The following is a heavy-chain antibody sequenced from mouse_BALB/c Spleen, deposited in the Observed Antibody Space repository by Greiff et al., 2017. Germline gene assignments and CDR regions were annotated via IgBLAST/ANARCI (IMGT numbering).Heavy chain of an antibody. J-gene: IGHJ4*01. CDR1: GFTFSSYG. Sequence: EVQLQESGGGLVQPGGSLKLSCAASGFTFSSYGMSWVRQTPDKRLELVATINSNGGSTYYPDSVKGRYTISRDNAKNTLYLQMSSLKSEDTAMYYCARDNGYYVNYAMDYWGQGTSVTVSS. CDR2: INSNGGST. V-gene: IGHV5-6-3*01. D-gene: IGHD2-3*01. CDR3: ARDNGYYVNYAMDY.